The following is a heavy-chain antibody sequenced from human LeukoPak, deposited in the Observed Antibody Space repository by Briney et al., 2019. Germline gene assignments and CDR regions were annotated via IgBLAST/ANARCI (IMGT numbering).Heavy chain of an antibody. Sequence: GGSLRLSCAASGFTFSSYSMNWVRQAPGKGLEWVSYISSSSSTIYYADSVKGRFTISRDNTRNTLSLEMNNLRAEDTAVYYCAREKVVASQYYYYGMDVWGQGTTVTVSS. CDR1: GFTFSSYS. CDR3: AREKVVASQYYYYGMDV. D-gene: IGHD2-15*01. J-gene: IGHJ6*02. CDR2: ISSSSSTI. V-gene: IGHV3-48*04.